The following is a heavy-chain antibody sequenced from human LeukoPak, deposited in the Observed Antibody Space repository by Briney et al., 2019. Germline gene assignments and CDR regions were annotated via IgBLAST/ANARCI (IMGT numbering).Heavy chain of an antibody. CDR3: ARDQWLAYYYHGMDV. CDR2: ISGSGGST. CDR1: GFTFSSYA. Sequence: GGSLRLSCAASGFTFSSYAMNWVRQVPGKGLEWVSAISGSGGSTYYADSVKDRFTISRDNSKNTLDLQMNSLGAEDTAIYYCARDQWLAYYYHGMDVWGQGTTVTVSS. J-gene: IGHJ6*02. V-gene: IGHV3-23*01. D-gene: IGHD6-19*01.